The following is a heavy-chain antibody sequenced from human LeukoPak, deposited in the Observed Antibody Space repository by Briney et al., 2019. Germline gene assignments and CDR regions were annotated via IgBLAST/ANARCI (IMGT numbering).Heavy chain of an antibody. D-gene: IGHD3-10*01. J-gene: IGHJ6*02. CDR1: GGSVSSGSYY. CDR3: ASLWFGETYYYGMDV. V-gene: IGHV4-61*01. CDR2: IYYSGST. Sequence: SETLSLTCTVSGGSVSSGSYYWSWIRQPPGKGLEWIGYIYYSGSTNYNPSLKSRVTISVDTSKNQFSLKLSSVTAADTAVYYCASLWFGETYYYGMDVWGQGTTVTVSS.